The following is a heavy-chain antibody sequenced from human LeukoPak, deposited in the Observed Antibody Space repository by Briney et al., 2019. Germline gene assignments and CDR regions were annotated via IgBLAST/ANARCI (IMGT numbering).Heavy chain of an antibody. V-gene: IGHV3-23*01. CDR2: ISGSGGST. J-gene: IGHJ4*02. D-gene: IGHD6-19*01. Sequence: GGSLRLSCAASGFTFSSYAMSWVRQAPGKGLEWVSAISGSGGSTYYADSVKGRFTISRDNSKNTLYLQMNSLRAEDTAVYFCARDSRWLLDYWGQGTLITVSS. CDR1: GFTFSSYA. CDR3: ARDSRWLLDY.